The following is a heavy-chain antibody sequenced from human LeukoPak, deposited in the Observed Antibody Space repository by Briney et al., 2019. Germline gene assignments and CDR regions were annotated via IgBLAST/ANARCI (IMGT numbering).Heavy chain of an antibody. J-gene: IGHJ5*02. CDR1: GGSISSDNYS. V-gene: IGHV4-39*07. CDR2: IYYSGST. D-gene: IGHD2/OR15-2a*01. Sequence: SETLSLTCTVSGGSISSDNYSWSWIRQPAGKGLEWIGSIYYSGSTYYNPSLKSRVTISVDTSKNQFSLKLSSVTAADTAVYYCARDQANFYPTVGWFDPWGQGTLVTVSS. CDR3: ARDQANFYPTVGWFDP.